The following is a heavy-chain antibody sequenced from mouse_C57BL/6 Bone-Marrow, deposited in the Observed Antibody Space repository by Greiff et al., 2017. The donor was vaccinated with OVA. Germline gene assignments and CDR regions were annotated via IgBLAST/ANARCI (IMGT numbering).Heavy chain of an antibody. V-gene: IGHV1-61*01. CDR3: ARAGVIKGFAY. CDR2: IYPSASET. CDR1: GYTFTSYW. J-gene: IGHJ3*01. D-gene: IGHD1-1*01. Sequence: QVQLQQPGAELVRPGSSVTLSCKASGYTFTSYWMDWVKQRPGHGLEWIGNIYPSASETHYNQKFKDKATLTVDKSSSTAYMQRSSLTSEDSAVYYCARAGVIKGFAYWGQGTLVTVSA.